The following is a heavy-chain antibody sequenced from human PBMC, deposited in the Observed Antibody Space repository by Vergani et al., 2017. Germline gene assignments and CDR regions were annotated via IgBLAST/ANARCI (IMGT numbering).Heavy chain of an antibody. J-gene: IGHJ6*02. CDR3: ARGRGSSWFDYYYYGMDV. D-gene: IGHD6-13*01. CDR1: GYTFTSYY. Sequence: QVQLVQSGAEVKKPGSSVKVSCKASGYTFTSYYMHWVRQAPGQGLEWMGIINPSGGSTSYAQKFQGRVTMTRDTSTSTVYMELSSLRSEDTAVYYCARGRGSSWFDYYYYGMDVWGQGTTVTVSS. CDR2: INPSGGST. V-gene: IGHV1-46*01.